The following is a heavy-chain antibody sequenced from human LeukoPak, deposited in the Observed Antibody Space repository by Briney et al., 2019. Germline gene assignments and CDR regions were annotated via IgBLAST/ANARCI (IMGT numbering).Heavy chain of an antibody. Sequence: GGSLRLSCAASGFTFSSYAMSWVRQAPGKGLEWASAISGSGGSTYYADSVKGRFTISRDNSKNTLYLQMNSLRAEDTAVYYCAKDRDYYGSGSYSSYWGQGTLVTVSS. V-gene: IGHV3-23*01. CDR2: ISGSGGST. J-gene: IGHJ4*02. CDR1: GFTFSSYA. D-gene: IGHD3-10*01. CDR3: AKDRDYYGSGSYSSY.